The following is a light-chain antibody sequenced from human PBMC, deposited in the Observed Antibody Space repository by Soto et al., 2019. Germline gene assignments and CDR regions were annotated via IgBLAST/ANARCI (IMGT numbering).Light chain of an antibody. Sequence: EIVLTQSPGTLSLSPGERATLSCRASQSVSSTYLAWYQQKPAQAPRLLIYGASTRATGIPDRFSGSGSGTDFTLTISRLEPEDFAVYYCQQYGSSPFTFGPGTKWISN. CDR1: QSVSSTY. CDR2: GAS. V-gene: IGKV3-20*01. CDR3: QQYGSSPFT. J-gene: IGKJ3*01.